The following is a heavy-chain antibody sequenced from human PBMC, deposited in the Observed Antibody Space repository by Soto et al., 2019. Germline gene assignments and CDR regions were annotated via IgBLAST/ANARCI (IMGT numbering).Heavy chain of an antibody. CDR3: ARGRLAAAGTGWFDP. Sequence: QVQLVQSGAEVKKPGASVKVSCKASGYTFTGYYMHWVRQAPGQGLEWMGWINPNSGGTNYAQKFQGWVTMTRDTSLSTAYMELSRLRSDDTAVYYCARGRLAAAGTGWFDPWGQGTLVTVSS. J-gene: IGHJ5*02. V-gene: IGHV1-2*04. CDR2: INPNSGGT. CDR1: GYTFTGYY. D-gene: IGHD6-13*01.